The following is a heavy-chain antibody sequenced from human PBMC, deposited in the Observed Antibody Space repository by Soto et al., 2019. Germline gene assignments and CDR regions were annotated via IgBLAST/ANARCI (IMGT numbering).Heavy chain of an antibody. Sequence: SETLSLTCTVSGGSISCYYWSWIRQPPGKGVEWIGDIYHSGNTNYNPSLESRVTISVDTSKKQFSLNLRSVSAADTAVYYCARGVENSSAWPLDYWGQGKLVTVSS. D-gene: IGHD6-19*01. V-gene: IGHV4-59*12. J-gene: IGHJ4*02. CDR1: GGSISCYY. CDR3: ARGVENSSAWPLDY. CDR2: IYHSGNT.